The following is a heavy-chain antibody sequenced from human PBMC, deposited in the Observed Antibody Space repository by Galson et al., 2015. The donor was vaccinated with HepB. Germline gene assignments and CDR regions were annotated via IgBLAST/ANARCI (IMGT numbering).Heavy chain of an antibody. J-gene: IGHJ4*02. Sequence: SVKVSCKASGYTFTSYYMHWVRQAPGQGLEWMGIINPSGGSTSYAQKFQGRVTMTRDTSTSTVYMELSSLRSEDTAVYYCARVSRPSPPYGWAPFDYWGQGTLVTVSS. CDR3: ARVSRPSPPYGWAPFDY. CDR1: GYTFTSYY. CDR2: INPSGGST. D-gene: IGHD6-13*01. V-gene: IGHV1-46*01.